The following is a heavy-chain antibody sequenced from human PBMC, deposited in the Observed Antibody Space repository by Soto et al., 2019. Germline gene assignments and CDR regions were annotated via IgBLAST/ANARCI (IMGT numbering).Heavy chain of an antibody. D-gene: IGHD6-13*01. CDR1: EFTFSNYA. V-gene: IGHV3-23*01. CDR2: ISGSGTTT. Sequence: GGSLRLSCSASEFTFSNYAMSWVRPAPNKGLEWVSTISGSGTTTYYADSAKGRFTISRDNSRNTLHLQMNSLRVEDTAVYYCAKTLLSTSWYGLHDYVSQGTLVTVSS. J-gene: IGHJ4*02. CDR3: AKTLLSTSWYGLHDY.